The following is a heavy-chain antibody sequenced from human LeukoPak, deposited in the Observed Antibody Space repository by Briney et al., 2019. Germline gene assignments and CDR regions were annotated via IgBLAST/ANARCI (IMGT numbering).Heavy chain of an antibody. J-gene: IGHJ4*02. D-gene: IGHD2/OR15-2a*01. CDR1: GGSISSYY. CDR3: ARMRGTTLFDY. V-gene: IGHV4-59*01. CDR2: IYYSGST. Sequence: SETLSLTCTVSGGSISSYYWSWIRRPPGKGLEWIGYIYYSGSTNYNPSLKSRVTISVDTSKNQFSLKLSSVTAADTAVYYCARMRGTTLFDYWGQGTLVTVSS.